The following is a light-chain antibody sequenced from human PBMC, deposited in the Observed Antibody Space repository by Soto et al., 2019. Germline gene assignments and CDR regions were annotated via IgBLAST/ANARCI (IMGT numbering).Light chain of an antibody. CDR2: GAS. CDR1: QSVSSSY. J-gene: IGKJ2*01. Sequence: EIVLTQSPGTLSLSPGERATLSCRASQSVSSSYLGWYQQKSGQAPRLLIYGASSRATGIPDRFSGSGSGTDFTLTISRPDPEDFAVYYCQQYGGSSLYTFGQGTKLEIK. V-gene: IGKV3-20*01. CDR3: QQYGGSSLYT.